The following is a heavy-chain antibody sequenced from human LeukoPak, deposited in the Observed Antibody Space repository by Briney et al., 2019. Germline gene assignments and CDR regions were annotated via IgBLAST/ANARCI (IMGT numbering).Heavy chain of an antibody. CDR2: IRYDSSEK. Sequence: GGSLRLSCAASGFAFSTSGMHWVRQAPGKGLEWVALIRYDSSEKYYADSVKGRFTVSRDNSKNTLYLQMNSLRAEDTAVYYCAKDGSYPRSFWDYWGQGTLVTVSS. CDR1: GFAFSTSG. D-gene: IGHD3-3*01. CDR3: AKDGSYPRSFWDY. V-gene: IGHV3-30*02. J-gene: IGHJ4*02.